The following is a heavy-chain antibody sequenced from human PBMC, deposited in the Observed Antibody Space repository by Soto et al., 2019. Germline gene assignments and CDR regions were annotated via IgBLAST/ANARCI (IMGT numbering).Heavy chain of an antibody. V-gene: IGHV3-21*01. CDR2: ISSSSSYI. CDR1: GFTFGSYS. D-gene: IGHD1-20*01. Sequence: PGGSLRLSCAASGFTFGSYSMNWVRQAPGKGLEWVSSISSSSSYIYYADSVKGRFTISRDNAKNSLSLQMNSLRAEDTAVYYCAGNWNYDYGMAVWGQGTTVTVSS. J-gene: IGHJ6*02. CDR3: AGNWNYDYGMAV.